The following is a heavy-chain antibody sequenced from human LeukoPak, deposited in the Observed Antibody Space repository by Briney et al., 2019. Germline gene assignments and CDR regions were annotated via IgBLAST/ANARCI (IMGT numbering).Heavy chain of an antibody. CDR2: IWYDGSNK. J-gene: IGHJ4*02. Sequence: GGSLRLSCAVYGFTLSSYGMPWVRQAPGKGLEWVAVIWYDGSNKYYADSVKGRFTISRDNSKNTLYLQMNSLRAEDTAVYYCARDANYDILTGYDYWGQGTLVTVSS. CDR3: ARDANYDILTGYDY. CDR1: GFTLSSYG. V-gene: IGHV3-33*01. D-gene: IGHD3-9*01.